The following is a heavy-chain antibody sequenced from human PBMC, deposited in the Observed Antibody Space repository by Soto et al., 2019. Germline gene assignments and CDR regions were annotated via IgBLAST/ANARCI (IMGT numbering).Heavy chain of an antibody. CDR2: IDPSGSQN. V-gene: IGHV5-10-1*01. J-gene: IGHJ4*02. CDR3: ARQIYDSDTGPNFQYYFDS. Sequence: GESLKISCKGSGYSLAGYGMAWVRQKPGKGLGWMGRIDPSGSQNYYSPSLRGHVTISVTKSITTVFLQWSSLRASDTAMYYCARQIYDSDTGPNFQYYFDSWGQGTPVTVSS. CDR1: GYSLAGYG. D-gene: IGHD3-22*01.